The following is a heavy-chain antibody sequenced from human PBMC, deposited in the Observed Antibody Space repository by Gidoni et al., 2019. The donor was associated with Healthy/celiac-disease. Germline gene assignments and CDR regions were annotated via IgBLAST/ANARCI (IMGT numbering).Heavy chain of an antibody. CDR1: GFSPSTSGVG. D-gene: IGHD4-17*01. V-gene: IGHV2-5*02. Sequence: TLKENGPMMVKPTQPSMLTCTCQGFSPSTSGVGVGWIRQPPGKPLEWLALIYWDDDKRNSPSLKSRLTITKDTSKNQVVLTMTNMDPVDTATYYCAHKRTYGDYLLDYWGQGTLVTVSS. J-gene: IGHJ4*02. CDR2: IYWDDDK. CDR3: AHKRTYGDYLLDY.